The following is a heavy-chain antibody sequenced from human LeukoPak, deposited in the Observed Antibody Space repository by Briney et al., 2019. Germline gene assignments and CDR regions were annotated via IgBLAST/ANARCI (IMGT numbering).Heavy chain of an antibody. V-gene: IGHV3-9*01. CDR3: AKELHSGSCFDY. Sequence: GGSLRLSCAASGFTFDDYAMRWVRQAPGKGREWVSGISWNSGSIGYADSAKGRFTISRDNAKNSLYLQMNSLRAEDTALYYCAKELHSGSCFDYWGQGTLVTVSS. J-gene: IGHJ4*02. CDR2: ISWNSGSI. CDR1: GFTFDDYA. D-gene: IGHD1-26*01.